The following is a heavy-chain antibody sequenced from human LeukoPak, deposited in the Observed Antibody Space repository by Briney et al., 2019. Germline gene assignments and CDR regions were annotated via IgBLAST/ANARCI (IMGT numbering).Heavy chain of an antibody. D-gene: IGHD5-24*01. CDR2: ISAYNGNT. CDR3: ARDRHGYNSGGFDY. CDR1: GYTFTSYG. V-gene: IGHV1-18*01. J-gene: IGHJ4*02. Sequence: ASVKVSCKASGYTFTSYGISWVRQAPGQGLEWMGWISAYNGNTNYAQKLQGRVTMTTDTSTSTAYMELSSLRSEDTAVYYCARDRHGYNSGGFDYWGQGTLVTVSS.